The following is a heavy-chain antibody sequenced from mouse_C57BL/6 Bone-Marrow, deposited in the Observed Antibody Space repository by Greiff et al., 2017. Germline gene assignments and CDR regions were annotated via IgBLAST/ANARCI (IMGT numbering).Heavy chain of an antibody. CDR3: ARLTTVVYWYFDV. D-gene: IGHD1-1*01. J-gene: IGHJ1*03. CDR1: GFTFSDYG. CDR2: ISNLAYSI. Sequence: EVQLVESGGGLVQPGGSLKLSCAASGFTFSDYGMAWVRQAPRKGPAWVAFISNLAYSIYYADTVTGRFTISRENAKNTLYLEMSSLRSEDTAMYYCARLTTVVYWYFDVWGTGTTVTVSS. V-gene: IGHV5-15*01.